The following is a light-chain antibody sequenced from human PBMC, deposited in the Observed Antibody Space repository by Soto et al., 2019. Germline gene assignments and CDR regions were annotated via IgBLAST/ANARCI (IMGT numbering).Light chain of an antibody. CDR3: SSYTSGRIPDV. CDR2: DVT. Sequence: QSALTQPASVSGAPGQSITISCTGTSSDVGGYNFVSWYQQQPGRAPKLVIYDVTDRPSGISNRFSGSKSGNTASLTISGLQAEDEADYYCSSYTSGRIPDVLGTGTKVTVL. J-gene: IGLJ1*01. CDR1: SSDVGGYNF. V-gene: IGLV2-14*03.